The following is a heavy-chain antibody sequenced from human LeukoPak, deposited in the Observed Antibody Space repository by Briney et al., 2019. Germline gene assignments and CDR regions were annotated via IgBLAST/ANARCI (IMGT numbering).Heavy chain of an antibody. V-gene: IGHV1-69*13. CDR3: ARARYTAMDPYYYYYYMDV. CDR2: IIPIFGTA. Sequence: SVKVSCKASGGTFSSYAKSWVRHSPGQGLEWMGVIIPIFGTANYAQKFQGRVTITADESTSTAYMELSSLRSEDTAVYYCARARYTAMDPYYYYYYMDVWGQGTMVTVSS. D-gene: IGHD5-18*01. CDR1: GGTFSSYA. J-gene: IGHJ6*03.